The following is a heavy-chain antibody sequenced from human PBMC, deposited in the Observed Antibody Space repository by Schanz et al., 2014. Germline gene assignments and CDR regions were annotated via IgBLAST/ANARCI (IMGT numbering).Heavy chain of an antibody. CDR1: GFNFYTSA. Sequence: EVRLVESGGGLVQPGGSLRLSCVASGFNFYTSAMTWVRQAPAKGLEWVSVISARGEVSKYSDSVKGRFIVSRDNSRATLFLQMDSLRAADTAFYYCAKWEDIVPEPEPMRGWFDSWGQGILVTVSS. J-gene: IGHJ5*01. CDR3: AKWEDIVPEPEPMRGWFDS. V-gene: IGHV3-23*04. CDR2: ISARGEVS. D-gene: IGHD2-8*01.